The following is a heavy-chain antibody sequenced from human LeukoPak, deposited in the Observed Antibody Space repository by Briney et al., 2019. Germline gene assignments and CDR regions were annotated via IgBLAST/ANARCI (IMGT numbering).Heavy chain of an antibody. CDR3: ARIYSSGSFYKI. Sequence: GASVKISCKASGYTFTDYFIHWVRQVPGQGLEWMGWINPTGGGTTYAQSFQGRVTMTRDTSISTAYMELISLRSDDTAVYYCARIYSSGSFYKIWGQGTLVTVSS. J-gene: IGHJ4*02. V-gene: IGHV1-2*02. CDR1: GYTFTDYF. D-gene: IGHD3-10*01. CDR2: INPTGGGT.